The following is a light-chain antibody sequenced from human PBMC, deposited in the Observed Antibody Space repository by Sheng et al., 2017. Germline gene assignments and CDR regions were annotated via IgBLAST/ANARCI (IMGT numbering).Light chain of an antibody. CDR1: QSISNY. J-gene: IGKJ1*01. CDR3: QQCYSTPS. CDR2: SAS. Sequence: DIQMTQSPSSLSASVGDRVTITCRASQSISNYLNWYQQKPGKAPKVLIFSASSLPSGVPSRFXGSGSGTDFTLTISSLQPEDFATYYCQQCYSTPSFGQGTEVEIK. V-gene: IGKV1-39*01.